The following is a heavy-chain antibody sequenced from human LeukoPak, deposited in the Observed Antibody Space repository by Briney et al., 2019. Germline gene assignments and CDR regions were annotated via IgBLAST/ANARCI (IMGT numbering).Heavy chain of an antibody. J-gene: IGHJ4*02. D-gene: IGHD1-14*01. CDR2: VHHGGRT. CDR1: GGSFSDYF. CDR3: ARGQYKRDY. Sequence: SETLSLTCAVYGGSFSDYFWSWIRQPPGKGLEWIGGVHHGGRTYYNPSLKSRATISVDTSKNQFSLNLRSVTAADTAVYYCARGQYKRDYWGQGTLVTVSS. V-gene: IGHV4-34*01.